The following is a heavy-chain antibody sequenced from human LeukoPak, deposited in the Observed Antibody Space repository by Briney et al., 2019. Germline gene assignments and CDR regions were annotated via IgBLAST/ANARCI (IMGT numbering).Heavy chain of an antibody. V-gene: IGHV3-33*01. CDR1: GFTFGSYG. D-gene: IGHD1-1*01. CDR2: IWYDGSNK. J-gene: IGHJ4*02. Sequence: GGSLRLSCAASGFTFGSYGMHWVRQAPGKGLEWVAVIWYDGSNKYYADSVKGRFTISRDNSKNTLYLQMNSLRAEDTAVYYCARGTSGGYEGDYWGQGTLVTVSS. CDR3: ARGTSGGYEGDY.